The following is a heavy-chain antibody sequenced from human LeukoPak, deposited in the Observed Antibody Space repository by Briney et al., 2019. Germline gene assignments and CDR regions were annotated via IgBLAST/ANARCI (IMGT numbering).Heavy chain of an antibody. V-gene: IGHV1-69*05. CDR2: IMPLFGTA. D-gene: IGHD4-17*01. Sequence: SVKVSCKTSGGTFNNSAISWVRQAPGQGLEWLGGIMPLFGTAGYAQKFQGRVTITKDESTRTVYLELTSLTSDDTAVYYCARDVHGDYGSGWFDPWGQGTLVSISS. CDR1: GGTFNNSA. CDR3: ARDVHGDYGSGWFDP. J-gene: IGHJ5*02.